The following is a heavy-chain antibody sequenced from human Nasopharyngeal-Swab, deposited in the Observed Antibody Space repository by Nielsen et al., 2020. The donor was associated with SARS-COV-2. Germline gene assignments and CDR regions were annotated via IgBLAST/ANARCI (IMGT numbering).Heavy chain of an antibody. V-gene: IGHV1-2*06. CDR2: INPNNGGT. J-gene: IGHJ4*02. D-gene: IGHD2-2*01. CDR3: ARKRQLVRPFDY. CDR1: GYTFTGYY. Sequence: ASVKVSCKTSGYTFTGYYIHWVRQAPGQGLEWMGRINPNNGGTNYAQKFQGRVTMTRDTSISTAYMEISSLRSDDTAKYYCARKRQLVRPFDYWGQGTLVTVSS.